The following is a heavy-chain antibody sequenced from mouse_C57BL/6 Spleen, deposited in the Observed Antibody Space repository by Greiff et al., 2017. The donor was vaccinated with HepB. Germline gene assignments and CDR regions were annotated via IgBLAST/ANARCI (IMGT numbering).Heavy chain of an antibody. CDR3: ARSLYYGYDVRAMDY. CDR1: GYTFPGYW. D-gene: IGHD2-2*01. Sequence: QVQLQQSGAELMKPGASVKLSCKATGYTFPGYWIEWVKQRPGHGLEWIGEILPGSGSTNYNEKFKGKATFTADTSSNTAYMQLSSLTTEDSAIYYWARSLYYGYDVRAMDYWGQGTSVTVSS. V-gene: IGHV1-9*01. CDR2: ILPGSGST. J-gene: IGHJ4*01.